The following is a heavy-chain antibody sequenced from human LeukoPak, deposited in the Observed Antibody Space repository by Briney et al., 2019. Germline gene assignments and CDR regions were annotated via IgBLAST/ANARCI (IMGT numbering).Heavy chain of an antibody. CDR3: ARVTYGSGTYGAFDY. J-gene: IGHJ4*02. CDR1: GFTFSSYA. CDR2: ISGSGDNT. V-gene: IGHV3-23*01. D-gene: IGHD3-10*01. Sequence: GGSLRLPCAASGFTFSSYAMSWVRQAPGKGLEWVSTISGSGDNTYYADSVKGRFTISRDNSKNTLYLQMNSLRAEDTAVYYCARVTYGSGTYGAFDYWGQGTLVTVSS.